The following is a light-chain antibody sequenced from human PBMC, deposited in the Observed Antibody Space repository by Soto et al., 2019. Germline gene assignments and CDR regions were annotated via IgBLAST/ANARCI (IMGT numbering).Light chain of an antibody. CDR3: QQYHTSPWT. J-gene: IGKJ1*01. CDR2: KAS. CDR1: QNLDTW. Sequence: DIQMTQSPSTLSASLGDTVTITCRASQNLDTWLTWYQQKPGKAPRLLIYKASSLERGVPSRFSGSGSATAYTLTISSLQPDDFALYYCQQYHTSPWTFGQGTKVDIK. V-gene: IGKV1-5*03.